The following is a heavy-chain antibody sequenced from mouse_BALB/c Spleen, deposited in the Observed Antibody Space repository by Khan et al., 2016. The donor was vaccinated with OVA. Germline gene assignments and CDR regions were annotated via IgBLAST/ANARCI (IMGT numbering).Heavy chain of an antibody. J-gene: IGHJ2*01. CDR1: GFTFSSFG. CDR2: ISSGSNTT. CDR3: ARDSYGYMGYFDY. V-gene: IGHV5-17*02. Sequence: EVELVESGGGLVQPGGSRKLSCAASGFTFSSFGMHWVRQAPEKGLEWVAYISSGSNTTYYAATLKGRFTISRDKPKNTLFLQMTSLRSEDTALYYCARDSYGYMGYFDYWGQGTTLTVSS. D-gene: IGHD1-2*01.